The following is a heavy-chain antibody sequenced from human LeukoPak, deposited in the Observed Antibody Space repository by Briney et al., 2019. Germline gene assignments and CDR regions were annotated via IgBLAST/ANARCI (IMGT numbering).Heavy chain of an antibody. Sequence: GGSPRLSCVGSGFTLGAFAMSWVRQAPGEGLEWVSGISRSGGTTYYADSVKGRFTISRDNSKNMLYLQMSDLRAEDTAVYYCAKDRGAYTNAIGSDSWGQGTLVTVSP. CDR1: GFTLGAFA. V-gene: IGHV3-23*01. D-gene: IGHD5-18*01. J-gene: IGHJ4*02. CDR3: AKDRGAYTNAIGSDS. CDR2: ISRSGGTT.